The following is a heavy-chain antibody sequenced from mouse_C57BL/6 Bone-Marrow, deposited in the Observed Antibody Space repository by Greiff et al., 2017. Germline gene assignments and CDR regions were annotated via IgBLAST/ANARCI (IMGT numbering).Heavy chain of an antibody. CDR2: IYPGSGST. CDR1: GYTFTSYW. J-gene: IGHJ1*03. D-gene: IGHD2-5*01. V-gene: IGHV1-55*01. Sequence: VKLQQPGAELVKPGASVKMSCKASGYTFTSYWITWVKQRPGQGLEWIGDIYPGSGSTNYNEKFKSKATLTVDTSSSTSYMQLSCLTSEDSSVSFFAIPYSSNSWFFDVCGTGTTVTVSS. CDR3: AIPYSSNSWFFDV.